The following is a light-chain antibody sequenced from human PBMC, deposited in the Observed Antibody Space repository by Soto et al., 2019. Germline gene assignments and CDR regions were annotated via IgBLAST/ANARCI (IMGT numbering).Light chain of an antibody. CDR1: SSDVGGYNY. J-gene: IGLJ1*01. Sequence: QSVLTQPASVSGSPGQSITISCTGTSSDVGGYNYVSWYQQHPGKAPKVMIYDVSNRPSGVSNRFSGSKSGNTASLTISGLQTEDEAEYYCSSYTSSNSHIFGTGTKLTVL. V-gene: IGLV2-14*03. CDR2: DVS. CDR3: SSYTSSNSHI.